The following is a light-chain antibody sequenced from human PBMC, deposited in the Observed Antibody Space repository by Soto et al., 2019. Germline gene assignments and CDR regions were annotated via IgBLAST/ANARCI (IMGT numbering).Light chain of an antibody. J-gene: IGLJ2*01. CDR1: SSDIGDYNY. Sequence: QSALTQPASVSGSPGQSITISCTGTSSDIGDYNYVSWYQQHPGTAPKLLVYEVSNRPSGISNRFSGSKSGNTASLTISGLQGEDEADYYCSSYTSSSTVLFGGGTKLTVL. CDR2: EVS. V-gene: IGLV2-14*01. CDR3: SSYTSSSTVL.